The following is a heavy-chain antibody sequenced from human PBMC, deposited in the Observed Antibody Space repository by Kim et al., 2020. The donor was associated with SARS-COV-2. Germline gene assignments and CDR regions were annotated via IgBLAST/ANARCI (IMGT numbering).Heavy chain of an antibody. D-gene: IGHD5-18*01. CDR3: ARLPAPGVDVDTAMVFDY. CDR2: IDPSDSYT. V-gene: IGHV5-10-1*01. Sequence: GESLKISCKGSGYSFTSYWISWVRQMPGKGLEWMGRIDPSDSYTNYSPSFQGHVTISADKSISTAYLQWSSLKASDTAMYYCARLPAPGVDVDTAMVFDYWGQGTLVTVSS. CDR1: GYSFTSYW. J-gene: IGHJ4*02.